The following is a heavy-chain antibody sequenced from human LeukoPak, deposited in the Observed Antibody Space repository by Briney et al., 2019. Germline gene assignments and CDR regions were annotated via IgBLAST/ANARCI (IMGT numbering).Heavy chain of an antibody. CDR1: GGSISSGSYY. J-gene: IGHJ4*02. Sequence: PSQTLSLTCTVSGGSISSGSYYWGWIRQPPGKGLEWIGSIYYSGTTYYNPSLKSRVTISVDTSKNQFSLKLRSVTAADTAVYYCAKDPTLAAPDYWGQGTLVTVSS. V-gene: IGHV4-39*07. D-gene: IGHD6-6*01. CDR2: IYYSGTT. CDR3: AKDPTLAAPDY.